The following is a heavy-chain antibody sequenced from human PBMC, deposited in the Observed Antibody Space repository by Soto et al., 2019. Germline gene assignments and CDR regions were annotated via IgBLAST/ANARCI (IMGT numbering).Heavy chain of an antibody. CDR2: INPNSGGT. Sequence: ASVQVSFKASGYTFTCYYMHWVRQAPGQGLEWMGWINPNSGGTNYAQKFQGRVTMTRDTSISTAYMELSRLRSDDTAVYYCARDSQYYYDSSGPPLAYGMDVWGQGTTVTVSS. CDR1: GYTFTCYY. V-gene: IGHV1-2*02. CDR3: ARDSQYYYDSSGPPLAYGMDV. J-gene: IGHJ6*02. D-gene: IGHD3-22*01.